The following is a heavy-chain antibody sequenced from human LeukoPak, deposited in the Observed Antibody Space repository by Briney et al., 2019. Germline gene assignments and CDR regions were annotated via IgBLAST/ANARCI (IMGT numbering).Heavy chain of an antibody. CDR2: LNPSSGGT. Sequence: ASVKVSCKASGYTFTGYYMHWVRQAPGQGFEWMGILNPSSGGTTYAQKFQGRVTMTRDTSTRTVYMELNSLRSEDTAVYYCAKESHSSSSDWFDPWGQGTLVTVSS. CDR3: AKESHSSSSDWFDP. J-gene: IGHJ5*02. CDR1: GYTFTGYY. D-gene: IGHD6-6*01. V-gene: IGHV1-46*01.